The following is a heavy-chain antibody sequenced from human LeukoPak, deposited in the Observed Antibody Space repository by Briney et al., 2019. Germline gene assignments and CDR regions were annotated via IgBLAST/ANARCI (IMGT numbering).Heavy chain of an antibody. CDR3: ARVSRTSMVRGVITFDH. Sequence: SVKVSCKASGGTFSSYTISWVRQAPGQGLEWMGRIIPILGIANYAQKFQGKVTITADKSTSTAYMELSSLRSEDTAVYYCARVSRTSMVRGVITFDHWGQGTLVSVSA. V-gene: IGHV1-69*02. CDR1: GGTFSSYT. J-gene: IGHJ4*02. D-gene: IGHD3-10*01. CDR2: IIPILGIA.